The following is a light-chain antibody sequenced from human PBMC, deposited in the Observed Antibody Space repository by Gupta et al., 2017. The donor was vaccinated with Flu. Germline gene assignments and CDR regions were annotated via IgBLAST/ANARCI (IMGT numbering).Light chain of an antibody. Sequence: QSALTQPASVSGSPGQSITISCTGTNSIVGKYDLVSWYQQHPGKAPNLIIYEATRRPSGVSDRFSGSKYGSTASLTISGLRAEDEADYYCCAYAESDTFDVFGGGTKLTVL. J-gene: IGLJ2*01. CDR1: NSIVGKYDL. V-gene: IGLV2-23*02. CDR2: EAT. CDR3: CAYAESDTFDV.